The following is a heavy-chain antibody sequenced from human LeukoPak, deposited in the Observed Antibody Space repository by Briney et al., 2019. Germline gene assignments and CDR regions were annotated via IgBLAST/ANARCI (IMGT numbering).Heavy chain of an antibody. CDR1: GYTFSSYG. D-gene: IGHD2-2*01. V-gene: IGHV1-18*01. J-gene: IGHJ6*03. CDR2: ISAYYGNT. CDR3: ARDTYCSSTSCFPNYMDV. Sequence: ASVKVSCNTSGYTFSSYGISWVRQAPGQGLEWMGWISAYYGNTNYAQKLQDRVTMTTDTSTSIAYMELRSLRSDDTAVYYCARDTYCSSTSCFPNYMDVWGTGTTVTVSS.